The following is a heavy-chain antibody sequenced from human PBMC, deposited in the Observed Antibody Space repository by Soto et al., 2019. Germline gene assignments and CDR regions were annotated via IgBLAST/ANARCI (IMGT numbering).Heavy chain of an antibody. CDR2: IVVGSGNT. J-gene: IGHJ6*02. D-gene: IGHD3-22*01. CDR1: GFTFTTSA. CDR3: AAARDYYDSSGYYRGGDYGMDV. Sequence: ASVKVSCKASGFTFTTSAVQWVRQARGQRLEWIGWIVVGSGNTNYAQKFQERVTITRDMSTSTAYMELSSLRSEDTAVYYCAAARDYYDSSGYYRGGDYGMDVWGQGTTVTVSS. V-gene: IGHV1-58*01.